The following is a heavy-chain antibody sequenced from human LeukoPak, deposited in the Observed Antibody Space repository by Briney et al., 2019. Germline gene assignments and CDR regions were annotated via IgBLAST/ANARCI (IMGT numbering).Heavy chain of an antibody. CDR3: TTDGIAVAGRWPFDY. J-gene: IGHJ4*02. CDR2: IKSKTDGGTT. CDR1: GFTFSNAW. D-gene: IGHD6-19*01. V-gene: IGHV3-15*01. Sequence: KSGGSLRLSCAASGFTFSNAWMSWVRQAPGKGLEWVGRIKSKTDGGTTDYAAPVKCRFTISRDDSKNTLYLQMNSLKTEDTAVYYCTTDGIAVAGRWPFDYWGQGTLVTVSS.